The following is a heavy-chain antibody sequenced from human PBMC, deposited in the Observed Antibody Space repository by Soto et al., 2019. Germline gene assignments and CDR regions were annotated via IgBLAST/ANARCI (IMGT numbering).Heavy chain of an antibody. CDR3: AKPYSGSPPKNFDY. D-gene: IGHD1-26*01. J-gene: IGHJ4*01. CDR2: ISYDGSNK. CDR1: GFSVSIYG. Sequence: SLRLSCVASGFSVSIYGMYWVGQAPGKGLEWVAAISYDGSNKYYVDSVRGRFTISRDNSKNTVYLQMNSLRAEDTAVYYCAKPYSGSPPKNFDYWGRGTLVTVSS. V-gene: IGHV3-30*18.